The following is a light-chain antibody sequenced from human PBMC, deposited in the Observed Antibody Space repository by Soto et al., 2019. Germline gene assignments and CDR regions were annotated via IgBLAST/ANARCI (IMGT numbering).Light chain of an antibody. CDR1: SSDVGGYNY. CDR3: SSYGGSNTFGX. CDR2: EVS. J-gene: IGLJ1*01. Sequence: QSALTQPPSASGSPGQSVTISCTGTSSDVGGYNYVSWYQQHPGKAPKLMIYEVSKRPSGVPDRFSGSKSGNTASLTVSGLQDDEEDDYYCSSYGGSNTFGXVGTGTKLKVL. V-gene: IGLV2-8*01.